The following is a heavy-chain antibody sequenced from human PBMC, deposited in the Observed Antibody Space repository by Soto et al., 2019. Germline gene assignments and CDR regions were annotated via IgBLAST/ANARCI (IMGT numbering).Heavy chain of an antibody. J-gene: IGHJ3*02. Sequence: QVHLQESGPGLVKPSQTLSLTCTVSGGSITSGDYYWSWIRQPPGKGLEWIGYIYYSGSTYYNPSLKSRVTISVHTSKNPFFLNPSSVTAADTAVYYCAILPESDAFDIWGQGTMVTVSS. CDR1: GGSITSGDYY. CDR2: IYYSGST. V-gene: IGHV4-30-4*01. CDR3: AILPESDAFDI.